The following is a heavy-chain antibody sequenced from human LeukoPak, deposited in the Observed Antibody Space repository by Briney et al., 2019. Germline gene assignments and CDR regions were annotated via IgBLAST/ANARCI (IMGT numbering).Heavy chain of an antibody. V-gene: IGHV4-39*01. CDR1: GGSISSSSYY. Sequence: PSETLSLTCTVSGGSISSSSYYWGWIRQPPGNGLEWLGSIYYSGSTYYNPSLKSRVTISVDTSKNQFSLKLSSVTAADTAVYYCARGPLDYYDSRDYFDYWGQGTLVTVSS. D-gene: IGHD3-22*01. CDR3: ARGPLDYYDSRDYFDY. CDR2: IYYSGST. J-gene: IGHJ4*02.